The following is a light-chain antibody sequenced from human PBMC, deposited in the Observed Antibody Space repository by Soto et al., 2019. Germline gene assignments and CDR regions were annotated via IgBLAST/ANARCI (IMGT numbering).Light chain of an antibody. CDR2: GNS. Sequence: QSVLTQPPSVSGAPGQRVTISYTGSSSNIGANYDVHWYQQRPGTAPKLLIFGNSNRPSGVPDRFSGSKSGTSASLAITGLQAEDEGDYYCQSYDSTLSARYVFGTGTKLTVL. CDR3: QSYDSTLSARYV. V-gene: IGLV1-40*01. J-gene: IGLJ1*01. CDR1: SSNIGANYD.